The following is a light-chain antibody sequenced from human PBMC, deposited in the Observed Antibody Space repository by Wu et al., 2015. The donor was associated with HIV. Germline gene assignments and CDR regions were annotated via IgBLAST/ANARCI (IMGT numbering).Light chain of an antibody. CDR1: QDISFY. CDR2: AAS. Sequence: DIQLTQSPSFLSASVGDRVTITCRASQDISFYLAWYQQKPGKAPQLLIYAASTLQSGIPSRFSGSGSGTDFTLTISSLQPEDSATYYCQQHNTYPRTFGQGTKVEIK. J-gene: IGKJ1*01. CDR3: QQHNTYPRT. V-gene: IGKV1-9*01.